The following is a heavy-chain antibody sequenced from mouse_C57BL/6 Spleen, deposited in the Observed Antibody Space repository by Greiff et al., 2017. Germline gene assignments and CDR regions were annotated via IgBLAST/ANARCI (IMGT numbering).Heavy chain of an antibody. D-gene: IGHD2-2*01. CDR2: IYPGSGNT. V-gene: IGHV1-76*01. CDR1: GYTFTDYY. Sequence: VQLQESGAELVRPGASVKLSCKASGYTFTDYYINWVKQRPGQGLEWIARIYPGSGNTYYNEKFKGKATLTAEKSSSTSSMQLSSLTSEDSAVYFCARCGGYVYYYAMYYWGQGTSVTVSS. J-gene: IGHJ4*01. CDR3: ARCGGYVYYYAMYY.